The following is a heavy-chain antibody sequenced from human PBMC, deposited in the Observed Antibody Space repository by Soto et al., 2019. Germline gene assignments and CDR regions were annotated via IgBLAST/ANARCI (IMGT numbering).Heavy chain of an antibody. CDR2: VSFDGSNK. D-gene: IGHD6-13*01. CDR3: ARDQTGITTAGGGRIDH. CDR1: GFTFSTHA. J-gene: IGHJ4*02. Sequence: QVQLVESGGGVVQPGRSLRLSCAASGFTFSTHAMHWVRQAPGKGLECVAIVSFDGSNKYYADSVKGRFTISRDNSKNMLYLQMSRLTPEDTAVYYCARDQTGITTAGGGRIDHWGQGTLVTVSS. V-gene: IGHV3-30-3*01.